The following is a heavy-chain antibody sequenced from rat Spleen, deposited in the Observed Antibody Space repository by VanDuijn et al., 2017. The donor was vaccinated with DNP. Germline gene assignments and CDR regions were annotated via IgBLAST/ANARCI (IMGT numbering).Heavy chain of an antibody. Sequence: EVQLRESGPGLVKPSQSLSLTCSVTGFSITSNYWGWFRKFPGNKMEWIGHISCRGITTYNPSLERRISITIDTSKNQFFLQWSSVTTGDTATYYCARWNIGTSTLDYWGQGVMVTVSS. CDR1: GFSITSNY. J-gene: IGHJ2*01. D-gene: IGHD1-5*01. CDR2: ISCRGIT. CDR3: ARWNIGTSTLDY. V-gene: IGHV3-1*01.